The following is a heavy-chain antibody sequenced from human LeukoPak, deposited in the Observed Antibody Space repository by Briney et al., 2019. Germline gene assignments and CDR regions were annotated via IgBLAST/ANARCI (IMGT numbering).Heavy chain of an antibody. CDR3: ARTSGDDSGYYHDF. CDR1: GFTFSSYS. J-gene: IGHJ4*02. CDR2: MSSSSSTI. D-gene: IGHD3-22*01. Sequence: PGGSLRLSCAASGFTFSSYSMHWVGQAPGKGLEWVSYMSSSSSTIYYADSVKGRFTISRDNAKNSLYLQMNSLRDEDTAVYYCARTSGDDSGYYHDFWGQGTLVTVSS. V-gene: IGHV3-48*02.